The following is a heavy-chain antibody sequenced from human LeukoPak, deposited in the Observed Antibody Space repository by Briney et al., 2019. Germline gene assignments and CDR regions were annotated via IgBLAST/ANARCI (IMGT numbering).Heavy chain of an antibody. J-gene: IGHJ5*02. V-gene: IGHV3-23*01. CDR3: AKAGVTTYYYDSSGYYLNWFDP. CDR2: ISGSGGST. CDR1: GFTFSSYA. Sequence: PGGSLRLSCAASGFTFSSYAMSWVRQAPGKGLEWVSAISGSGGSTYYADSVKGRFTISRDNSKNTLYLQMNSLRAEDTAVYYCAKAGVTTYYYDSSGYYLNWFDPWGQGTLVTVSS. D-gene: IGHD3-22*01.